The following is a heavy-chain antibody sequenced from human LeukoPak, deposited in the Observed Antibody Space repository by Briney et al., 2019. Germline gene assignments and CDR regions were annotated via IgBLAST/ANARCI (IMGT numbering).Heavy chain of an antibody. V-gene: IGHV4-4*07. CDR3: ARSVGEVAARPRGYYFDY. Sequence: KPSETLSLTCTVSGASISTYYWGWIRQPAGKGLEWIGRIYTSGSTNYNPSLKSRVTISVDTSKNQFSLKLSSVTAADTAVYYCARSVGEVAARPRGYYFDYWGQGTLVTVSS. J-gene: IGHJ4*02. D-gene: IGHD6-6*01. CDR2: IYTSGST. CDR1: GASISTYY.